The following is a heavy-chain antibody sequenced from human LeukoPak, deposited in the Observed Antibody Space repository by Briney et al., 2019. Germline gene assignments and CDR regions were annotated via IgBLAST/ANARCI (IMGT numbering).Heavy chain of an antibody. CDR3: AREVGIAAAGRTYYFDY. V-gene: IGHV3-21*01. J-gene: IGHJ4*02. D-gene: IGHD6-13*01. CDR2: ISSSSSYI. Sequence: GGSLRLSCAASGFTFSSNGMNWVRQAPGKGLEWVSSISSSSSYIYYADSVKGRFTISRDNAKNSLYLQMNSLRAEDTAVYYCAREVGIAAAGRTYYFDYWGQGTLVTVSS. CDR1: GFTFSSNG.